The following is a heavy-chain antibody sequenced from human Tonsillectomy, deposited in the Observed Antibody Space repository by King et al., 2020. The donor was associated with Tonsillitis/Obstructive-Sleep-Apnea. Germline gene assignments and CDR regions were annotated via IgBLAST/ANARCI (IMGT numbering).Heavy chain of an antibody. CDR2: ISYDGSNK. CDR1: GFTFSSYA. CDR3: ARGATDMASTKDYYYYMDV. J-gene: IGHJ6*03. Sequence: VQLVESGGGVVQPGRSLRLSCAASGFTFSSYAMHWVRQAPGKGLEWVAVISYDGSNKYYGDSVRGRFTISRDNSKNTLYLQMNSLRAEDTAVYYCARGATDMASTKDYYYYMDVWGKGTTVTVSS. D-gene: IGHD5-18*01. V-gene: IGHV3-30*04.